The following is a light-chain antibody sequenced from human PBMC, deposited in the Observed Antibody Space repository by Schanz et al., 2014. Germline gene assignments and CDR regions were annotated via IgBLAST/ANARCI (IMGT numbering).Light chain of an antibody. Sequence: DTVLTQSADSLPVSLGERATINCKSSQSLLYSSNKKNYLAWYQQKPGQPPKLLISWASARESGVPDRFSGSGSGTDFTLTISSLQAEDVAVYYCQQYLVYRTFGQGTKVEIK. CDR1: QSLLYSSNKKNY. CDR2: WAS. CDR3: QQYLVYRT. J-gene: IGKJ1*01. V-gene: IGKV4-1*01.